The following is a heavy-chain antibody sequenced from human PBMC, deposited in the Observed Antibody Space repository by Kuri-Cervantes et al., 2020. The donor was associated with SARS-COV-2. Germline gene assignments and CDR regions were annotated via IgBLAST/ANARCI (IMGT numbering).Heavy chain of an antibody. CDR2: VNHRGST. D-gene: IGHD4-17*01. CDR1: GESFSGYY. CDR3: ARAYGFLRYIYYMDV. J-gene: IGHJ6*03. Sequence: SQTLSLTCAFYGESFSGYYWNWICQSPGKGLEWIGEVNHRGSTNYNPSLKSRVTISVDTSSKQFSLHLGSVTAADTAVYYCARAYGFLRYIYYMDVWGRGTTVTVSS. V-gene: IGHV4-34*01.